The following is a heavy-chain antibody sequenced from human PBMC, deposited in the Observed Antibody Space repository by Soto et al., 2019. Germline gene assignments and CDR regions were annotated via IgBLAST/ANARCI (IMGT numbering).Heavy chain of an antibody. J-gene: IGHJ6*02. Sequence: ASVKVSCKASGYTFTGYYMHWVRQAPGQGLEWMGWINPNSGGTNYAQKFQGRVTMTRDTSISTAYMELSRLRSDDTAVYYCARGGHSSGYYYYYGMDVWGQGTTVTSP. CDR1: GYTFTGYY. CDR3: ARGGHSSGYYYYYGMDV. V-gene: IGHV1-2*02. D-gene: IGHD6-19*01. CDR2: INPNSGGT.